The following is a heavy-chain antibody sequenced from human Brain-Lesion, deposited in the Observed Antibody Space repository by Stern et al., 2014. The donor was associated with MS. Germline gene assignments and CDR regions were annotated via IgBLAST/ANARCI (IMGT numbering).Heavy chain of an antibody. CDR1: GFTFSNYW. Sequence: EVHLVESGGGLIKHGGPLRTSCDASGFTFSNYWMNWVRQATGQGLVWVSRVNNDGRRTSYADSVKGRFTMARDNAKNTLYLQMNSLRVEDTAIYYCARGERWFDSWGQGTLVTVSS. CDR3: ARGERWFDS. CDR2: VNNDGRRT. V-gene: IGHV3-74*02. J-gene: IGHJ5*01. D-gene: IGHD3-10*01.